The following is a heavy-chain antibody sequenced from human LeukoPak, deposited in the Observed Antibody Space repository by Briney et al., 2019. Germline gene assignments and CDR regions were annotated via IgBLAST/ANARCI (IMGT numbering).Heavy chain of an antibody. V-gene: IGHV4-4*07. CDR2: IYTRGST. CDR1: GGSINNYY. J-gene: IGHJ3*02. D-gene: IGHD2-15*01. Sequence: SETLSLTCTVSGGSINNYYWSWIRQPAGKGLEWIGRIYTRGSTNYNPSLKSRVTMSVDTSKNQFSLKLSTVTAADTAVYYCARGRYCSADICSGGDAFDIWGQGTMVSVSS. CDR3: ARGRYCSADICSGGDAFDI.